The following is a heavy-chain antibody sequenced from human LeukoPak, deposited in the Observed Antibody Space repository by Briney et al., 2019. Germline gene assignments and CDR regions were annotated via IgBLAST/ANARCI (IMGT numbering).Heavy chain of an antibody. D-gene: IGHD6-19*01. V-gene: IGHV1-2*04. CDR1: GYTFTGYY. CDR3: ARTSSGSSFDY. CDR2: INPNSGGT. Sequence: ASVNVSCTASGYTFTGYYMHWVRQAPGQGLEWMGWINPNSGGTNYAQKFQGWVTMTRDTSISTAYMELSRLRSDDTAVYYCARTSSGSSFDYWGQGTLVTVSS. J-gene: IGHJ4*02.